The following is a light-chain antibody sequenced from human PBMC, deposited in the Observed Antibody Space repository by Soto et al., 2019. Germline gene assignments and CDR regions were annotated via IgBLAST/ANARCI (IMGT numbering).Light chain of an antibody. CDR3: SSYASSSTLYV. CDR2: EVS. CDR1: SSDIGAYDY. Sequence: QSALTQPASVSGSPGQSITISCSGTSSDIGAYDYVCWYQQHPGKAPKLIIYEVSNRPSGVSNRFSGSKSGNTASLTISGLQTEDEADYYCSSYASSSTLYVFGTGTQLTVL. J-gene: IGLJ1*01. V-gene: IGLV2-14*01.